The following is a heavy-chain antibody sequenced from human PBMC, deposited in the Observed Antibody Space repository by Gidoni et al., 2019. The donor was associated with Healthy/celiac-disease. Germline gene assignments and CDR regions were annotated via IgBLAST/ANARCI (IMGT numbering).Heavy chain of an antibody. Sequence: QVQLHESGPGLVNPSQTLSLTCTVSGGAISSGSYYWSWIRPPAGKRLEWIGRIHTSGSTNYNPSLKSRVTISVDSSKNQFSRKLSSVTAADTAVYYCARGAYCSSTSCQGWFDPWGQGTLVTVSS. CDR2: IHTSGST. CDR3: ARGAYCSSTSCQGWFDP. J-gene: IGHJ5*02. V-gene: IGHV4-61*02. D-gene: IGHD2-2*01. CDR1: GGAISSGSYY.